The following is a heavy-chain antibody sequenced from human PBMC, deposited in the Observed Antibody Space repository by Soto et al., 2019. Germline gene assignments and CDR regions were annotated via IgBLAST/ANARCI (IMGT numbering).Heavy chain of an antibody. Sequence: QLLLQESGPGLVKPSETLSLTCTVSGASISSTPYFWGWIRQPPGKGLEWIGSISYSGSTYYNPSLRSRLTISVDTSKNHFSLKLSSVTAADTAVYYCARLGGSGSYIDYWCQGTLVTVSS. CDR2: ISYSGST. D-gene: IGHD1-26*01. CDR1: GASISSTPYF. CDR3: ARLGGSGSYIDY. V-gene: IGHV4-39*02. J-gene: IGHJ4*02.